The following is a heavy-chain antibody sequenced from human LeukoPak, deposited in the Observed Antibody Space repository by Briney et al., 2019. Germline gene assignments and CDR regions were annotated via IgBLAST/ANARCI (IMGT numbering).Heavy chain of an antibody. Sequence: SETLSLTCTVSGGSISSSSYYWGWIRQPPGKGLEWIGSIYYSGSTFYNPSLKSRVTISVDTSKNQFSLKLSSVTAADTAVYYCARHRRVNYYGSGSYYYFDYWGQGTLVTVSS. V-gene: IGHV4-39*01. CDR2: IYYSGST. CDR3: ARHRRVNYYGSGSYYYFDY. D-gene: IGHD3-10*01. CDR1: GGSISSSSYY. J-gene: IGHJ4*02.